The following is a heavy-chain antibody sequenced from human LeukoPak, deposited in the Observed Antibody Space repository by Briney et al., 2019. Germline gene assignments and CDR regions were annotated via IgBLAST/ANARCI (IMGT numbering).Heavy chain of an antibody. J-gene: IGHJ4*02. D-gene: IGHD4-11*01. Sequence: GGSLRLSCAASGFTFSNYAMSWVRQAPGKGLEWVAVIWSDGTNSFYGDPVKGRFTISRDNFRRTVYLQMNSLRAEDTAVYYCAKDAQRGFDYSNSLDKWGQGTLVTVSS. CDR3: AKDAQRGFDYSNSLDK. V-gene: IGHV3-33*06. CDR2: IWSDGTNS. CDR1: GFTFSNYA.